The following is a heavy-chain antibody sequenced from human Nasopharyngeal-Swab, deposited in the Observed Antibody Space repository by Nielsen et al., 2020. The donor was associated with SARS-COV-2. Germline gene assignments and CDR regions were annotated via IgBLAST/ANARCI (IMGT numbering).Heavy chain of an antibody. Sequence: GESLKISCAASGFTLSDYYMSWIRQAPGKGLEWVSYISSSGSTIYYADSVKGRFTISRDNAKNSLYLQMNSLRAEDTAVYYCASLLWFGELPSDYYYYGMDVWGQGTTVTVSS. V-gene: IGHV3-11*04. CDR1: GFTLSDYY. CDR2: ISSSGSTI. J-gene: IGHJ6*02. D-gene: IGHD3-10*01. CDR3: ASLLWFGELPSDYYYYGMDV.